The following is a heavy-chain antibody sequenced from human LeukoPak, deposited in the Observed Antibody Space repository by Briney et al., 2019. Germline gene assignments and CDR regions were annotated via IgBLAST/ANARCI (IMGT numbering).Heavy chain of an antibody. CDR1: GYTFTSYG. CDR2: ISAYNGNT. D-gene: IGHD6-19*01. V-gene: IGHV1-18*01. CDR3: ARDQTLIAVAGNDAFDI. Sequence: ASVKVSCKASGYTFTSYGISWVRQAPGQGLEWMGWISAYNGNTNYAQKLQGRVTMTTGTSTSTAYMELRSLRSDDTAVYYCARDQTLIAVAGNDAFDIWGQGTMVTVSS. J-gene: IGHJ3*02.